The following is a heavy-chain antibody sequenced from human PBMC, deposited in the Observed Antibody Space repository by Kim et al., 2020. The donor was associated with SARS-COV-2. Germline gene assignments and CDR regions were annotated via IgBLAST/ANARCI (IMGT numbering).Heavy chain of an antibody. CDR2: IYYSGST. CDR1: GGSISSYY. J-gene: IGHJ3*02. D-gene: IGHD5-12*01. CDR3: ARGNPNVDIVAPDAFDI. V-gene: IGHV4-59*08. Sequence: SETLSLTCTVSGGSISSYYWSWIRQPPGKGLEWIGYIYYSGSTNYNPSLKSRVTISVDTSKNQFSLKLSSVTAADTAVYYCARGNPNVDIVAPDAFDIWGQGTMVTVSS.